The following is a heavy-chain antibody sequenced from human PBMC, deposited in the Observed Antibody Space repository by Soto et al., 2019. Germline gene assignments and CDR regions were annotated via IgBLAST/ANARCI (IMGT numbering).Heavy chain of an antibody. CDR3: AGGFGNYYFDY. V-gene: IGHV4-59*01. D-gene: IGHD3-10*01. CDR1: GGSISSYY. Sequence: PSETLSLTCTVSGGSISSYYWSWIRQPPGKGLEWIGYVYYSGSTNYNPSLKSRVTISVDTSKNQFSLKLSSVTAADTAVYYCAGGFGNYYFDYWGQGTLVTVSS. J-gene: IGHJ4*02. CDR2: VYYSGST.